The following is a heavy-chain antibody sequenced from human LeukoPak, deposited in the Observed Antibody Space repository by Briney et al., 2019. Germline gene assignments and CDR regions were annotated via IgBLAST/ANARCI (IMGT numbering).Heavy chain of an antibody. CDR1: GYTFTGYY. J-gene: IGHJ6*02. CDR3: ARGKRLTRIYYYYYGMDV. CDR2: INPNSGGT. V-gene: IGHV1-2*02. D-gene: IGHD5-12*01. Sequence: ASVKVSCKASGYTFTGYYTHWVRQAPGQGLEWMGWINPNSGGTNYAQKFQGRVTMTRDTSISTAYMELSRLRSDDTAVYYCARGKRLTRIYYYYYGMDVWGQGTTVTVSS.